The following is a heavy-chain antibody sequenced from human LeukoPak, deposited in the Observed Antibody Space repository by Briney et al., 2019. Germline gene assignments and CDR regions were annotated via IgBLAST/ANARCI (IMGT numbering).Heavy chain of an antibody. CDR3: ARGPDDAFDI. J-gene: IGHJ3*02. CDR1: GGSISSSTYY. CDR2: IYYSGRT. Sequence: PSETLSLTCTVSGGSISSSTYYWGWIRQPPGKGLEWIGSIYYSGRTYYNPSLKSRVTMSVDTSKNQFALKLSSVTAADTAVYYCARGPDDAFDIWGQGTMVTVSS. V-gene: IGHV4-39*06.